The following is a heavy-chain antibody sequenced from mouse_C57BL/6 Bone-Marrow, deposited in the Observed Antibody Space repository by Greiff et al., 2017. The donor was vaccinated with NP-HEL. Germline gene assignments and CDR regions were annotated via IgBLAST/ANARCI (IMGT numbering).Heavy chain of an antibody. CDR3: ARGDTTVVAPMDY. Sequence: QVQLQQSGPELVKPGASVKISCKASGYAFSSSWMNWVKQRPGKGLEWIGRIYPGDGDTNYNGKFKGKATLTADKSSSTAYMQLSSLTSEDSAVYFCARGDTTVVAPMDYWGQGTSVTVSS. D-gene: IGHD1-1*01. V-gene: IGHV1-82*01. CDR2: IYPGDGDT. CDR1: GYAFSSSW. J-gene: IGHJ4*01.